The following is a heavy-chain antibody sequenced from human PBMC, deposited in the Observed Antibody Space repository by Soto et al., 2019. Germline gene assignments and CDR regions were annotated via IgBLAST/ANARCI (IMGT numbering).Heavy chain of an antibody. J-gene: IGHJ4*02. CDR3: ARRYGGNFDY. D-gene: IGHD3-16*01. CDR1: GGSFSGYY. V-gene: IGHV4-34*01. Sequence: PSETLSLTCAVYGGSFSGYYWTWIRQPPGTGLEWIGEINHSGSTNYNPSLKSRVTISVDTSKNQFSLKLTSVTAADTAVYYCARRYGGNFDYWGQGTLVTVSS. CDR2: INHSGST.